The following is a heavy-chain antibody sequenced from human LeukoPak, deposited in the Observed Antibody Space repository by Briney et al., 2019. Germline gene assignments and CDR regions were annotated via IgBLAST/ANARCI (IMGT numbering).Heavy chain of an antibody. CDR1: GFTVSTNY. Sequence: GGSLRLSCAASGFTVSTNYMSWVRQAPGKGLEWVSAIYSGGSTFYADSVKGRFTISRDNSKNAMYLQLNSLRAEDTAVFYCARYGSGNNDWYFDLWGRGTLVTVSS. V-gene: IGHV3-53*01. CDR3: ARYGSGNNDWYFDL. D-gene: IGHD3-10*01. J-gene: IGHJ2*01. CDR2: IYSGGST.